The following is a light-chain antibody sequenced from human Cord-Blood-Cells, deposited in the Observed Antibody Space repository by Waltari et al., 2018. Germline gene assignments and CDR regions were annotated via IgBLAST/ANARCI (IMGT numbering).Light chain of an antibody. CDR3: QQYDNRPLT. CDR1: QDISNY. J-gene: IGKJ5*01. V-gene: IGKV1-33*01. CDR2: DAS. Sequence: DIQMTQSPSSLSASVGDSVTITCQASQDISNYLNWYQQKPGKAPKLLIYDASNLETGVPSRFSGSGSGTDFTFTISSLQPEDIATYYCQQYDNRPLTFGQGTRLEIK.